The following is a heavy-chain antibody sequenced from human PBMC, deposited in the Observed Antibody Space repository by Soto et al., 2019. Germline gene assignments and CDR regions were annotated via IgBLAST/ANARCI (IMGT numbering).Heavy chain of an antibody. CDR3: ARDQNYYDSGGYYDAFDI. CDR2: IKEDGSVK. V-gene: IGHV3-7*01. D-gene: IGHD3-22*01. J-gene: IGHJ3*02. CDR1: GVTFNTYS. Sequence: PGGPLRRSCVASGVTFNTYSMTWVRQAPGKGLDGVGNIKEDGSVKYYLDYVNGRFTISRKNANTSLYLQMNSLRAEDTAVFYCARDQNYYDSGGYYDAFDIWGQGTKVTVS.